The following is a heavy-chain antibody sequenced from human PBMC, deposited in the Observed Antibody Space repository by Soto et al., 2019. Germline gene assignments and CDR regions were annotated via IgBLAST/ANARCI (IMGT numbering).Heavy chain of an antibody. Sequence: QVQLVESGGGLVKPGGSLRLSCAASGFTFSDYYMSWIRQAPGKGLEWVSYISSSGSTIYYADSVKGRFTIYRDNAKNSLYLQMNSLRAEDTAVYYCARDLGDYVWGSYRYYYYGMDVWGQGTTVTVSS. CDR1: GFTFSDYY. CDR2: ISSSGSTI. V-gene: IGHV3-11*01. J-gene: IGHJ6*02. CDR3: ARDLGDYVWGSYRYYYYGMDV. D-gene: IGHD3-16*02.